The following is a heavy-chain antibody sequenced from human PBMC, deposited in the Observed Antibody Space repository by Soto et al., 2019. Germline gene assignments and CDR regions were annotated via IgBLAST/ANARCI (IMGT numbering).Heavy chain of an antibody. J-gene: IGHJ4*02. D-gene: IGHD5-18*01. CDR3: AIDPLSADTPMVEELDY. V-gene: IGHV3-7*01. Sequence: DSVKGRFTISRDNAKNSLFLQMTSLRAEDTALYYCAIDPLSADTPMVEELDYWGQGTLVTVSS.